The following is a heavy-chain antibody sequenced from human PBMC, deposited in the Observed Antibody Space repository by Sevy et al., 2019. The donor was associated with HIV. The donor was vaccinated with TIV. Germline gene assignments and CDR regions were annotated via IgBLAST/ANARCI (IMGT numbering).Heavy chain of an antibody. V-gene: IGHV3-64*01. Sequence: GESLKISCAASGFTFSSYAMHWVRQAPGKGLEYVSAISSNGGSTYYANSVKGRFTISRDNSKNTLYLQMGSLRAEDMAVYYCARSGGNRDAFDIWGQGTMVTVSS. J-gene: IGHJ3*02. CDR3: ARSGGNRDAFDI. CDR1: GFTFSSYA. CDR2: ISSNGGST. D-gene: IGHD2-15*01.